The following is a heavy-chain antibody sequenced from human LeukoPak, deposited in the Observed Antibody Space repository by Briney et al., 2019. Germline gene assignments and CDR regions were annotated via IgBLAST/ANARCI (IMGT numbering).Heavy chain of an antibody. J-gene: IGHJ4*02. D-gene: IGHD5-24*01. CDR2: IYPSGNI. V-gene: IGHV3-53*01. CDR3: ARTFVSGDGYKVGYFDY. CDR1: GFTFSNSY. Sequence: GGSLRLSCAASGFTFSNSYMSWVRQAPGKGLEWVSLIYPSGNIYYADSVKGRFTISRDNSKNTLFLQMNSLRAEDTAIYYCARTFVSGDGYKVGYFDYWGQGTLVTVSS.